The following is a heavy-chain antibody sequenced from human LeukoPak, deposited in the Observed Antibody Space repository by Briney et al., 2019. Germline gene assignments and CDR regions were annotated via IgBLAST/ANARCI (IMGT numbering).Heavy chain of an antibody. V-gene: IGHV4-31*03. J-gene: IGHJ4*02. CDR1: GGSICSGGYY. D-gene: IGHD7-27*01. CDR2: IYYSGST. CDR3: ARHNNWGFDY. Sequence: SETLSLTCTVSGGSICSGGYYWSWIRQHPGKGLEWIGYIYYSGSTYYNPSLKSRVTISVDTSKNQFSLKLSSVTAADTAVYYCARHNNWGFDYWDRGTLLTVSS.